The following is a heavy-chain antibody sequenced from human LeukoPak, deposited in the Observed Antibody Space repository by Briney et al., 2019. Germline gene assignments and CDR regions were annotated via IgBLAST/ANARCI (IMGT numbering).Heavy chain of an antibody. CDR3: ARRRRIGAAGGDGMDV. CDR1: GGSISSYY. CDR2: TYNSGRT. J-gene: IGHJ6*02. D-gene: IGHD6-13*01. V-gene: IGHV4-4*09. Sequence: PSETLSLTCTVSGGSISSYYWSWIRQPPGQGLEWIGYTYNSGRTNYNPSLKGRVTISADTSKNQFSLKLDSVTAADTANYYCARRRRIGAAGGDGMDVWGQGTTVTVSS.